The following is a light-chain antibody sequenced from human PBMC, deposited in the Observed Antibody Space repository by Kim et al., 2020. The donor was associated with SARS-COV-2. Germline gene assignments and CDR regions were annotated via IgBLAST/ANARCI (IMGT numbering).Light chain of an antibody. CDR3: QQSHNAPLLT. J-gene: IGKJ4*01. V-gene: IGKV1-39*01. CDR2: AAS. CDR1: QSINAY. Sequence: DIQMTQSPSSLAASVGDRVTITCRASQSINAYLNWYQQKPGKAPKLLIYAASTLQSGVQSRFSGSRSGTDFTLTINSLQTEDFATYYCQQSHNAPLLTFGGGTKVDIK.